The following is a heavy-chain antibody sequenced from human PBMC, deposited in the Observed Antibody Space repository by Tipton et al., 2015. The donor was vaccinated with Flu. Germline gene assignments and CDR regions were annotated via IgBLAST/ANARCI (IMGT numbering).Heavy chain of an antibody. D-gene: IGHD2-21*01. J-gene: IGHJ4*02. CDR1: GGSISSGDYY. V-gene: IGHV4-30-4*01. CDR2: IYYSGST. Sequence: TLSLTCTVSGGSISSGDYYWCWIRQPPGKGLEWIGYIYYSGSTYYNPSLKSRVTVSVDTSKNQFSLKLSSVTAADTAVYYCASFLEWISILDYWGQGTLVTVSS. CDR3: ASFLEWISILDY.